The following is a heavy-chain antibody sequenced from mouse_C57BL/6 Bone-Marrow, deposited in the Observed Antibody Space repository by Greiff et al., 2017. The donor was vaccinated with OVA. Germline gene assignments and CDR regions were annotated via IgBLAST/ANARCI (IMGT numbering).Heavy chain of an antibody. J-gene: IGHJ4*01. Sequence: QVQLQQPGAELVKPGASVKLSCKASGYTFTSYWMHWVKQRPGQGLEWIGMIHPNSGSTNYNEKFKSKATLTVDKSSSTAYMQLSSLTSEDSAVYYCASRHYDGSSYGEVCYAMDYWGQGTSVTVSS. D-gene: IGHD1-1*01. CDR3: ASRHYDGSSYGEVCYAMDY. CDR1: GYTFTSYW. V-gene: IGHV1-64*01. CDR2: IHPNSGST.